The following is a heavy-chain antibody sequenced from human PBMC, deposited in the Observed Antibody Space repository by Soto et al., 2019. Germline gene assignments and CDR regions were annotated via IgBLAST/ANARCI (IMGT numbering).Heavy chain of an antibody. Sequence: EVQLVESGGGLVQPGGSLRLSCAASGFTCSSYWMHWVRQAPGKGLVWVARVKSAEGYTAYADSVKGRFSISRDNANNILYLQMNSLRVEDTAVYYCAREGTSLFWGQGTPVTVSS. V-gene: IGHV3-74*01. J-gene: IGHJ4*02. CDR1: GFTCSSYW. CDR2: VKSAEGYT. D-gene: IGHD1-1*01. CDR3: AREGTSLF.